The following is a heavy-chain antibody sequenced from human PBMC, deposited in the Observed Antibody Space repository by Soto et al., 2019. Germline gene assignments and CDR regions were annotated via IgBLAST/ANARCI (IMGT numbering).Heavy chain of an antibody. D-gene: IGHD6-6*01. Sequence: GGSLRLSCAASGFTFSSYAMSWVRQAPGKGLEWVTVISIRGGDEYYAESVRGRFTISRDDSKNTLYLQMDSLRVEDTAVYYCARGTIVARQHLDYWGQGTLVTVSS. V-gene: IGHV3-30*03. CDR1: GFTFSSYA. CDR3: ARGTIVARQHLDY. J-gene: IGHJ4*02. CDR2: ISIRGGDE.